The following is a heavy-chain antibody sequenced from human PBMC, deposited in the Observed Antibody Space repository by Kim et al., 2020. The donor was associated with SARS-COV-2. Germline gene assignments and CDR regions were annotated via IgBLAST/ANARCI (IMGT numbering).Heavy chain of an antibody. D-gene: IGHD1-26*01. V-gene: IGHV3-64*01. Sequence: VKGRFTISRDNSKNTLYLQMGSLRAEDMAVYYCARGRVDSGSYPYYFDYWGQGTLVTVSS. CDR3: ARGRVDSGSYPYYFDY. J-gene: IGHJ4*02.